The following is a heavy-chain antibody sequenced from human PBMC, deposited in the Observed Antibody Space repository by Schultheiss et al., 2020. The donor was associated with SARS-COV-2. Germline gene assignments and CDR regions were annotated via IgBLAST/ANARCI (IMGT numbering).Heavy chain of an antibody. J-gene: IGHJ4*02. Sequence: SETLSLTCTVSGGSISSYYWSWIRQPPGKGLEWIGYIYYSGSTNYNPSLKSRVTISVDTSKNQFSLKLSSVTAADTAVYYCARVGYASNGGMDVWGQGTLVTVSS. CDR1: GGSISSYY. D-gene: IGHD1-1*01. CDR2: IYYSGST. V-gene: IGHV4-59*01. CDR3: ARVGYASNGGMDV.